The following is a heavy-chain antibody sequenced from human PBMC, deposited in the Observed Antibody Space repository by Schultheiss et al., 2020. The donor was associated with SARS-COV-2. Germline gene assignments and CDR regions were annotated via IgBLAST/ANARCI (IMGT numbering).Heavy chain of an antibody. Sequence: ASVKVSCKASGYTFTSYGISWVRQAPGQGLEWMGWISAYNGNTNYAQKLQGRVTMTTDTSTSTAYMELRSLRSEDTAVYYCARDGGCSSASCYTSYYYGMDVWGQGTTVTVSS. CDR3: ARDGGCSSASCYTSYYYGMDV. CDR2: ISAYNGNT. J-gene: IGHJ6*02. V-gene: IGHV1-18*01. D-gene: IGHD2-2*02. CDR1: GYTFTSYG.